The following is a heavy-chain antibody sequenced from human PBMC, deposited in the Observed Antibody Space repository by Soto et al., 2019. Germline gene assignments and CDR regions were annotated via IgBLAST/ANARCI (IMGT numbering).Heavy chain of an antibody. CDR3: AKPTVPFGRTAVAGPFDN. Sequence: QVQLVESGGGVVQPGRSLRLSCAASGFTFSSFGMHWVRQAPGKGLEWVAVISYDGSNKYYADSVKGRFTISRDNSKTTLYLQMNSLRAEDTAVFYCAKPTVPFGRTAVAGPFDNWGQGTLVTVSS. J-gene: IGHJ4*02. CDR2: ISYDGSNK. V-gene: IGHV3-30*18. D-gene: IGHD6-19*01. CDR1: GFTFSSFG.